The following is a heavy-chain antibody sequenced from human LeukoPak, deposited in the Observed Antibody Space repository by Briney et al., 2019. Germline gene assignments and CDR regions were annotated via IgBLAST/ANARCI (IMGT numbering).Heavy chain of an antibody. D-gene: IGHD2-2*01. V-gene: IGHV4-31*03. CDR2: IYYSGST. CDR1: GGSISSGGYS. CDR3: ASSILPDIVVVPDAFDI. J-gene: IGHJ3*02. Sequence: KPSETLSLTCTVSGGSISSGGYSWSWIRQHPGKGLEWIGYIYYSGSTYYNPSLKSRVTISVDTSKNQFSLKLSSVTAADTAVYYCASSILPDIVVVPDAFDIWGQGTMVTVSS.